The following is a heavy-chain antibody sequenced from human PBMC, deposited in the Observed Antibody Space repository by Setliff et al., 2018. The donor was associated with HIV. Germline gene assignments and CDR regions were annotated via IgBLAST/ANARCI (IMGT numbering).Heavy chain of an antibody. CDR2: IFHTQNP. D-gene: IGHD3-3*01. CDR1: GGSISSSNW. CDR3: ARGANFWSGYDS. Sequence: SETLSLTCAVSGGSISSSNWWSWVRQPPGKGLEWIGEIFHTQNPNYSPSLKSRVTISVNKSKNQFSLRLTSVTAADTAVYYCARGANFWSGYDSWGQGTLVTVSS. J-gene: IGHJ4*02. V-gene: IGHV4-4*02.